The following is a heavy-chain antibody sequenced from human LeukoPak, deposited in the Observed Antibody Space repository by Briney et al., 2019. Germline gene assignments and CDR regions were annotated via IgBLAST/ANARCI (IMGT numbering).Heavy chain of an antibody. CDR3: ARRENYYDSSGYYY. CDR2: ISAYNGNT. CDR1: GYTFTSYG. J-gene: IGHJ4*02. D-gene: IGHD3-22*01. V-gene: IGHV1-18*01. Sequence: ASVKVSCKASGYTFTSYGISWVRQAPGQGLEWMGWISAYNGNTNYAQKLQGRVTMTTDTSTSTAYMELRSLRSDDTAVYYCARRENYYDSSGYYYWGQGTLVTVSS.